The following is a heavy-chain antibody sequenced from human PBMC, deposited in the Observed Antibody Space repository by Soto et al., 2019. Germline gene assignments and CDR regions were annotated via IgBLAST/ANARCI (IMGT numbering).Heavy chain of an antibody. J-gene: IGHJ4*02. CDR2: ISGSGGST. Sequence: EVQLLESGGGLVQPGGSLRLSCAASGFTFSSYAMSWVRQAPGKGLEWVSAISGSGGSTYYADSVKGRFTISRDNSKNTLYLKMNSLRAEDTAVYYCAKDSYGSGSYWDYWGQGTLVSVSS. D-gene: IGHD3-10*01. CDR3: AKDSYGSGSYWDY. CDR1: GFTFSSYA. V-gene: IGHV3-23*01.